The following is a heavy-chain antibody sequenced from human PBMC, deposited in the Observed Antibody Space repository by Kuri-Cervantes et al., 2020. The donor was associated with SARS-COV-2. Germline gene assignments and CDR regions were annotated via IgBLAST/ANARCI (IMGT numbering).Heavy chain of an antibody. Sequence: SETLSLTCTVSGGSISSGDYYWSWIRQPPGKGLEWIGYIYYSGSTYYNPSLESRVTISVDTSKNQFSLKLSSVTAADTAVYYCASRLRLGELSLMLDYWGQGTLVTVSS. CDR3: ASRLRLGELSLMLDY. CDR2: IYYSGST. CDR1: GGSISSGDYY. D-gene: IGHD3-16*02. J-gene: IGHJ4*02. V-gene: IGHV4-30-4*01.